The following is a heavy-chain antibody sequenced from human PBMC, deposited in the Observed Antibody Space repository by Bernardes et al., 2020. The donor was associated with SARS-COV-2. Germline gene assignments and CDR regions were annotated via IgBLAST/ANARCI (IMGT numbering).Heavy chain of an antibody. CDR3: ARVRGDYWRYFDY. CDR2: IWSDGSNK. Sequence: GGSLRLSCAASGFIFSDYGLHWVRQAPGKGLEWVAVIWSDGSNKYYADSVKGRFTISRDNAKNSLYLQMNSLRAEDTAVYYCARVRGDYWRYFDYWGQGTLVTVSS. J-gene: IGHJ4*02. V-gene: IGHV3-33*01. CDR1: GFIFSDYG. D-gene: IGHD2-21*02.